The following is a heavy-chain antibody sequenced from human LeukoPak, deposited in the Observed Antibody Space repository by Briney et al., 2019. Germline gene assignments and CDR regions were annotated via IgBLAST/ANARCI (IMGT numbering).Heavy chain of an antibody. J-gene: IGHJ6*03. V-gene: IGHV3-23*01. CDR3: AKDKYGGYYYYMDV. CDR1: GFTFSSYA. Sequence: GGSLRLSCAASGFTFSSYAMSWVRQAPGKGLEWVSAISGSGGSTYYADSVKGRFTISRDNSKNTLYLQMNSLRAEDKAVYYCAKDKYGGYYYYMDVWGKGTTVTVSS. CDR2: ISGSGGST. D-gene: IGHD4-23*01.